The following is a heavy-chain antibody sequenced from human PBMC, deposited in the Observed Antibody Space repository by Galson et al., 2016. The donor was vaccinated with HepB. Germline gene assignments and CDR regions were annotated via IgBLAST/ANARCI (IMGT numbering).Heavy chain of an antibody. CDR3: ARRSCTAGRCYSASYLCFDS. J-gene: IGHJ4*02. V-gene: IGHV3-7*01. D-gene: IGHD2-15*01. CDR1: TFTFSNYW. Sequence: SLRLSCADSTFTFSNYWMTWVRQAPGKGLEWVANIKPDGSEKYYVDSVKGRFTISRDNAKNSLYLQMNSLRAEDRAVYYCARRSCTAGRCYSASYLCFDSWGQGTLVTVSS. CDR2: IKPDGSEK.